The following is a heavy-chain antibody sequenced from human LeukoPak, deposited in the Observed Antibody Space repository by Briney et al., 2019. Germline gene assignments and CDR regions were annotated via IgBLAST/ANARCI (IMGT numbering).Heavy chain of an antibody. V-gene: IGHV4-39*01. D-gene: IGHD6-13*01. CDR2: IYYSGST. CDR1: GGSISSSYYY. Sequence: SETLSLTCTVSGGSISSSYYYWGWIRQPPGKGLEWIGSIYYSGSTHYNPSLKSRVIISVDTSKNQFSLKLSSVTAADTAVYYCARQPPVAASGNFVDSWGQGTLVTVSS. CDR3: ARQPPVAASGNFVDS. J-gene: IGHJ4*02.